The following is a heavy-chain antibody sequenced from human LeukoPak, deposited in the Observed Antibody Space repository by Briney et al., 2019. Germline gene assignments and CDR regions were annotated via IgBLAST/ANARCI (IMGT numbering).Heavy chain of an antibody. D-gene: IGHD3-22*01. V-gene: IGHV3-21*06. CDR1: GFTFSSYE. J-gene: IGHJ4*02. CDR3: AREEAYDSLDY. CDR2: ISSSSSYI. Sequence: NPGGSLRLSCAASGFTFSSYEMNWVRQAPGKGLEWVSSISSSSSYIYYADSVKGRFTISRDNTKNSLFLQMNSLRAGDTAVYYCAREEAYDSLDYWGQGTLVTVSS.